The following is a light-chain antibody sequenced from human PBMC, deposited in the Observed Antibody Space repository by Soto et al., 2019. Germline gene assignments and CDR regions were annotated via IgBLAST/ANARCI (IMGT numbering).Light chain of an antibody. V-gene: IGKV3-20*01. J-gene: IGKJ5*01. CDR2: GAS. CDR1: QTVTRNY. Sequence: EIVLPQSPGTLSLSPGERATLSCRASQTVTRNYLAWHQQKPGQTPRLLVYGASSRATGIPDRFGGSGSGTDFTLTISRLEPEDFAVYYCQQHGSSPITFGQGTRLEI. CDR3: QQHGSSPIT.